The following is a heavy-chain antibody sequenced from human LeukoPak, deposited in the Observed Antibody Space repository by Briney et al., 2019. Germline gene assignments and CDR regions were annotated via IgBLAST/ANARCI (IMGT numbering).Heavy chain of an antibody. V-gene: IGHV3-74*01. Sequence: GGSLRLSCAASGFTFSTYWMHWVRQAPGKGLVWVSRINSDGNTTTYADSVKGRFTISRDNANNTLYLQMNSLRAEDTAVYYCARSKWSGYSDYWGQGTLATVSS. D-gene: IGHD3-3*01. J-gene: IGHJ4*02. CDR2: INSDGNTT. CDR1: GFTFSTYW. CDR3: ARSKWSGYSDY.